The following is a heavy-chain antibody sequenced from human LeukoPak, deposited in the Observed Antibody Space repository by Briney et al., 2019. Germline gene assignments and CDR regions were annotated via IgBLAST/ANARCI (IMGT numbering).Heavy chain of an antibody. D-gene: IGHD3-10*02. CDR3: AELGITMIGGV. Sequence: GGSLTLSCAASGCTFSSYEMNWVRQAPAKGLERVSYISSSGSTIYYADSVKGRFTISRDNAKNSLYLQMNRLRAEDTAVYYCAELGITMIGGVWGKGTTVTISS. J-gene: IGHJ6*04. CDR2: ISSSGSTI. CDR1: GCTFSSYE. V-gene: IGHV3-48*03.